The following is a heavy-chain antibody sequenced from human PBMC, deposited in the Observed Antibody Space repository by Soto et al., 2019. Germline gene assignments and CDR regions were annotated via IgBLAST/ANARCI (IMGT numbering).Heavy chain of an antibody. CDR2: IWYDGSNK. CDR1: GFTFSSYG. J-gene: IGHJ4*02. Sequence: GGFLRLSCAASGFTFSSYGMHWVRQAPGKGLEGVEVIWYDGSNKYYADSVKGRFTISRDNSKNTLYLQMNSLRAEDTAVYYCESEPDIVVVPASSRFDYWGQRTLVTVSS. V-gene: IGHV3-33*01. D-gene: IGHD2-2*01. CDR3: ESEPDIVVVPASSRFDY.